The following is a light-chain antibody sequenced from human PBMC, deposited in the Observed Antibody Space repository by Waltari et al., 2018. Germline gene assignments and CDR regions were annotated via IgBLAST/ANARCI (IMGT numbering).Light chain of an antibody. Sequence: EILMTQSPATLSVSPGERATLSCRASQSVSSNLAWYQQKPGQAPRLLIYDASTRATGIPARFSGSGSGTEFPLTISSLQSEDFAVYYCQQYNNWPPEDTFGQGTKLEIK. CDR1: QSVSSN. CDR2: DAS. J-gene: IGKJ2*01. CDR3: QQYNNWPPEDT. V-gene: IGKV3-15*01.